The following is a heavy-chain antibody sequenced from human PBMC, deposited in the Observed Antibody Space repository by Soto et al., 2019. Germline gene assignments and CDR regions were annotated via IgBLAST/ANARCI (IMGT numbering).Heavy chain of an antibody. Sequence: GGSLRLSCSASGFTFSSYAMHWVRQAPGKGLEYVSAISSNGGSTYYADSVKGRFTISRDNSKNTLYLQMSSLRAEDTAVYYCVXKEGSYDILTGYYYFDYWGQGTLVTVSS. CDR3: VXKEGSYDILTGYYYFDY. D-gene: IGHD3-9*01. CDR1: GFTFSSYA. J-gene: IGHJ4*02. V-gene: IGHV3-64D*06. CDR2: ISSNGGST.